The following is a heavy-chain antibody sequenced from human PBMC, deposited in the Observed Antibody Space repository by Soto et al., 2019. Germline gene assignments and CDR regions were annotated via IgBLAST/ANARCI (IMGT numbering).Heavy chain of an antibody. V-gene: IGHV3-48*01. D-gene: IGHD2-2*01. CDR1: GFTFSSYS. CDR2: ISSSSSTI. Sequence: GGSLRLSCAASGFTFSSYSMNWVRQAPGKGLEWVSYISSSSSTIYYADSVKGRFTISRDNAKNSLYLQMNSLRAEDTAVYYCARDHGSSTSLRFDPWGQGTLVTVSS. CDR3: ARDHGSSTSLRFDP. J-gene: IGHJ5*02.